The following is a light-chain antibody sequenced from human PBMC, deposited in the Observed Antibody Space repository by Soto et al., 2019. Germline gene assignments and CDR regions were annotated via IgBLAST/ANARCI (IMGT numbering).Light chain of an antibody. CDR1: QSVSSSY. J-gene: IGKJ4*01. Sequence: IVLTQSPGTLSLSPGERATLSCRASQSVSSSYLAWYQQKPGQAPRLLIYGASSRATGIPDRFSGSGSGTDFTLTIIRLEPEAFAVYYCKQYGSSPLTFGGETKVEIK. CDR2: GAS. CDR3: KQYGSSPLT. V-gene: IGKV3-20*01.